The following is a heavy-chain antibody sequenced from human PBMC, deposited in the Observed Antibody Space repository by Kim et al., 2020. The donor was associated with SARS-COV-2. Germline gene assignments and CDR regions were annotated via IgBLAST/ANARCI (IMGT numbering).Heavy chain of an antibody. J-gene: IGHJ1*01. V-gene: IGHV3-30*04. Sequence: GGSLRLSCAASGFTFSSYAMHWVRQAPGKGLEWVAVISYDGSNKYYADSVKGRFTISRDNSKNTLYLQMNSLRAEDTAVYYCARAEVFLYDSSGYYRTTPPNEYFQHWGQGTLVTVSS. CDR3: ARAEVFLYDSSGYYRTTPPNEYFQH. D-gene: IGHD3-22*01. CDR2: ISYDGSNK. CDR1: GFTFSSYA.